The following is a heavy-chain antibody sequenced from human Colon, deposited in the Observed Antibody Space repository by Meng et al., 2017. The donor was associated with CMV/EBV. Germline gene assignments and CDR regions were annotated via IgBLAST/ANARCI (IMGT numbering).Heavy chain of an antibody. V-gene: IGHV1-2*02. CDR3: ARDLVVVIPDDL. D-gene: IGHD2-2*01. Sequence: ASVKVSCKASGYTFTGNHLHWVRQVPGQGLEWMGWINNNSGGTKYAQKFQGRVTMTRDTSISTAYMELTSLRSDDTAVYYCARDLVVVIPDDLWGQGTLVTVSS. CDR2: INNNSGGT. J-gene: IGHJ5*02. CDR1: GYTFTGNH.